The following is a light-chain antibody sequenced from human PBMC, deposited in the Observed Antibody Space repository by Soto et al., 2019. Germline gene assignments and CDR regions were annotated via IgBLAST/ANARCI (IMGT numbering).Light chain of an antibody. V-gene: IGLV1-40*01. CDR3: QSYDSSLGAWV. Sequence: QSVLTQPPSVSGAPGQRVTVSCTWSSSNLGAGFDVHWYQQLPGTAPTVVIYGNVNRPSGVPDRFSGSKSGTSASLAITGLQAEDEADDYCQSYDSSLGAWVFGGGTKLTGL. J-gene: IGLJ3*02. CDR1: SSNLGAGFD. CDR2: GNV.